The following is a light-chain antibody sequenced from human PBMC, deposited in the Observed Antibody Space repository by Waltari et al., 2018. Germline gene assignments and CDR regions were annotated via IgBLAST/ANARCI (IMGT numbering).Light chain of an antibody. CDR1: RSDVGGYNY. V-gene: IGLV2-14*01. J-gene: IGLJ3*02. CDR3: SSYTSISTLV. CDR2: DVS. Sequence: QSALTQPASVSGSPGQSITLSCTGTRSDVGGYNYVSWFQQQPGRAPKLMIYDVSKRPSGVSNRFSGSKSGNAASLTISGLQAEDEADYYCSSYTSISTLVFGVGTKVTVL.